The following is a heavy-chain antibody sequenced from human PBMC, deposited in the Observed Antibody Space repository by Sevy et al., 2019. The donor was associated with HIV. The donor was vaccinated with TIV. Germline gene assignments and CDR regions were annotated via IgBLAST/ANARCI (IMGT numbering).Heavy chain of an antibody. D-gene: IGHD3-3*01. CDR3: VRDPHFDFWNGYYVNFDF. CDR2: HSGRDATV. Sequence: GGSLRLSCAASGFTFSNFYMGWIRRAPGKGLEWISYHSGRDATVVYADSVKGRFTISRDNAMNSLYLQINSLRVEDTAVYYCVRDPHFDFWNGYYVNFDFWGQGTLVTVSS. V-gene: IGHV3-11*01. J-gene: IGHJ4*02. CDR1: GFTFSNFY.